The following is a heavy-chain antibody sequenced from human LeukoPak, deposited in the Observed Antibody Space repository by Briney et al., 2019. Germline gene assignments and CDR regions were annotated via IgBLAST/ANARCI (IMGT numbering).Heavy chain of an antibody. V-gene: IGHV4-34*01. J-gene: IGHJ3*02. CDR3: ARGLPMYYYDSSGPRGAFDI. Sequence: SETLSLTCAVYGGSFSGYYWSWIRQPPGKGLEWIGEINHSGSTNYNPSLKSRVTISVDTSKNQFSLKLSSVTAADTAVYYCARGLPMYYYDSSGPRGAFDIWGQGTMVTVSS. CDR2: INHSGST. D-gene: IGHD3-22*01. CDR1: GGSFSGYY.